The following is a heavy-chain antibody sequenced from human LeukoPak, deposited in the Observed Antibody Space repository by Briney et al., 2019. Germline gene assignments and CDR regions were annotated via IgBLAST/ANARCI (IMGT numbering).Heavy chain of an antibody. CDR2: ISYDGSNK. Sequence: PGRSLRLSCAASGFTFSSYGMHWVRQAPGKGLEWVAVISYDGSNKYYADSVKGRFTISRDNSKNTLYLQMNSLRAEDTAVYYCAKGMWELTIDYWGQGTLVTVSS. CDR3: AKGMWELTIDY. V-gene: IGHV3-30*18. J-gene: IGHJ4*02. CDR1: GFTFSSYG. D-gene: IGHD1-26*01.